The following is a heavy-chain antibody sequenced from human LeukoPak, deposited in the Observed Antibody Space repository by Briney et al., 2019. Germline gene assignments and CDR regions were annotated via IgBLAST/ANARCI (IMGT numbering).Heavy chain of an antibody. V-gene: IGHV3-33*01. J-gene: IGHJ3*02. CDR1: GFTFSSYG. CDR3: VREGPRGLAFDI. CDR2: IWYDGSNK. Sequence: EGSLRLSCAASGFTFSSYGMHWVRQAPGKGLEWVAVIWYDGSNKYYADSVKGRFTISRDNSKKTLDPQMNSLRDDDTAVYYCVREGPRGLAFDIWGQGTRVTVSS.